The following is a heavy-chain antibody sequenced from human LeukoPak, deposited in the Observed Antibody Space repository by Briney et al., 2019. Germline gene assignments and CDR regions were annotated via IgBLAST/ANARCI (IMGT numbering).Heavy chain of an antibody. D-gene: IGHD2-2*02. Sequence: GGSLRLSCAASGFTFSSYWMSWVRQAPGKGLEWVANIKQDGSEKYYVDSVKGRFTIYRDNAKNSLYLQKNSLRAEETDVYYCAREVYCSSTSCYTGYFQHWGQGTLVTVSS. CDR3: AREVYCSSTSCYTGYFQH. CDR2: IKQDGSEK. V-gene: IGHV3-7*01. CDR1: GFTFSSYW. J-gene: IGHJ1*01.